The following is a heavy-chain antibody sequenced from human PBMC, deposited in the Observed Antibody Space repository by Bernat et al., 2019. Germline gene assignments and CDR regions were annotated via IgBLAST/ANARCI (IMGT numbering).Heavy chain of an antibody. CDR3: ARDAKPYSSSSDNWFDP. CDR2: IYSGGST. D-gene: IGHD6-6*01. J-gene: IGHJ5*02. CDR1: GFTVSSNY. Sequence: EVQLVESGGGLVQPGGSLRLSCAASGFTVSSNYMSWVRQAPGKGLEWVSVIYSGGSTYYADSVKGRFTISRDNSKNTLYLQMNSPRAEDTAVYYCARDAKPYSSSSDNWFDPWGQGTLVTVSS. V-gene: IGHV3-66*01.